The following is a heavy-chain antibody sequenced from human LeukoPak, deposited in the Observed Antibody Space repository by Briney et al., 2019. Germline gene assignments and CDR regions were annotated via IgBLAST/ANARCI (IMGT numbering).Heavy chain of an antibody. Sequence: GGSLRLSCAASGFTFSSYWMTWIRQAPGKGLEWVANIKEDGSEKNYVDSVEGRFTISRDNAKDSPYLQMNSLRAEDTAVYYCARVAAAGTGELHWGQGTLVTVSS. J-gene: IGHJ1*01. CDR3: ARVAAAGTGELH. CDR2: IKEDGSEK. V-gene: IGHV3-7*04. D-gene: IGHD6-13*01. CDR1: GFTFSSYW.